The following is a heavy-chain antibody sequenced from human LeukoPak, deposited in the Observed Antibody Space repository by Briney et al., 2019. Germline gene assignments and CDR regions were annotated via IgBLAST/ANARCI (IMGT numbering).Heavy chain of an antibody. CDR2: IKQDGSEK. Sequence: GGSLRLSCAASGFTFSSYWMSWVRQAPGKGLELVANIKQDGSEKYYVDSVKGRFTISRDNAKNSLYLQMNSLRAEDTAVYYCAKRPSDYGDYVSYFDYWGQGTLVTVSS. D-gene: IGHD4-17*01. CDR3: AKRPSDYGDYVSYFDY. V-gene: IGHV3-7*01. J-gene: IGHJ4*02. CDR1: GFTFSSYW.